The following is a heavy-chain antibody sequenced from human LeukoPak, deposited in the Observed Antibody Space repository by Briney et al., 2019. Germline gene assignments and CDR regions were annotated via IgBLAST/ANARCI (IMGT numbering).Heavy chain of an antibody. Sequence: GGSLSLSCAASGFTFSSYGMHWVRQAPGKGLEWVAFTRYDGSNKYYADSVKGRFTISRDNSKNTLYLQMNSLRAEDTAVYYCAKDHNSRWELLGYWGQGTLVTVSS. J-gene: IGHJ4*02. CDR3: AKDHNSRWELLGY. CDR2: TRYDGSNK. D-gene: IGHD1-26*01. CDR1: GFTFSSYG. V-gene: IGHV3-30*02.